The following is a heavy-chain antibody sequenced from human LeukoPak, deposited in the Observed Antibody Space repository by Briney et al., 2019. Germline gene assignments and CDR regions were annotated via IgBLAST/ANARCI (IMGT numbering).Heavy chain of an antibody. CDR2: IDPNSGGT. J-gene: IGHJ4*02. V-gene: IGHV1-2*02. Sequence: GASVKVSCKASGYTLSRYYMHWVRQAPGQGLEWMGWIDPNSGGTNYAQNIQGRVTMTRDTSISTVYMELSGLTYDDTAVYYCARNLGIAAINYFDYWGQGTLVTVSS. D-gene: IGHD6-13*01. CDR3: ARNLGIAAINYFDY. CDR1: GYTLSRYY.